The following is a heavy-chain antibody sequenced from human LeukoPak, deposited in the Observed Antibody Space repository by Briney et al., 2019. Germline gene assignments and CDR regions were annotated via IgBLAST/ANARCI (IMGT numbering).Heavy chain of an antibody. J-gene: IGHJ5*02. CDR1: GFTFSSYS. D-gene: IGHD3-10*01. V-gene: IGHV3-48*01. CDR3: AREPYYYGSGSHMGNWFDP. CDR2: ISRSSSTI. Sequence: PGGSLRLSCAASGFTFSSYSRNWVRQAQGRGLEWVSFISRSSSTIYYADSVKGRFTISRDNAKNSLYLQMNSLRAEDTAVYYCAREPYYYGSGSHMGNWFDPWGQGTLVTVSS.